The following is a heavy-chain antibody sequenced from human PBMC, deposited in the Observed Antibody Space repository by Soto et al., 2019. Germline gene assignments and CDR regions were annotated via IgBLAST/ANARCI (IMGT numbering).Heavy chain of an antibody. V-gene: IGHV1-58*01. Sequence: SVTVSCKTSGFIFSSSAVRWVRQARGQGLEWMGRIVVGSTSTGFAQKFHKRVTLTRDMSTSTVYMELSSLRSEDTAVYYCARDRSEKYQLPYSFDYWGQGTLVTVSS. D-gene: IGHD2-2*01. CDR3: ARDRSEKYQLPYSFDY. CDR1: GFIFSSSA. CDR2: IVVGSTST. J-gene: IGHJ4*02.